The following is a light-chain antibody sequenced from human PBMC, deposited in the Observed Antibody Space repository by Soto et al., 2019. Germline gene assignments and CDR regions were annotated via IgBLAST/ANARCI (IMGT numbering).Light chain of an antibody. V-gene: IGKV3-15*01. CDR3: QQYNTWTSIT. J-gene: IGKJ5*01. CDR2: DTS. Sequence: EIVMTQYPVTLSVSPGERYTLSCMASQSVSRKLVWYQQKPGQAPRLLIYDTSTRATGIPARFSGSGSGTEFTLTISSLQSEDFAVYYCQQYNTWTSITVGPGTRLEIK. CDR1: QSVSRK.